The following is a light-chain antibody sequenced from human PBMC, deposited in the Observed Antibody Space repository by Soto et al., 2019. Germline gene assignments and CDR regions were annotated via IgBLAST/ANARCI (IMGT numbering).Light chain of an antibody. CDR2: DAS. V-gene: IGKV1-33*01. CDR1: QDMSNY. CDR3: QQYDNLPIT. Sequence: DIQMTPSPSSLSASVGDRVTITCQASQDMSNYLNWYQQKPGKAPKLLIYDASNLETGVPSRFSGSGSGTDFTFTISSLQPEDIATYYGQQYDNLPITVGGGTKVEIK. J-gene: IGKJ4*01.